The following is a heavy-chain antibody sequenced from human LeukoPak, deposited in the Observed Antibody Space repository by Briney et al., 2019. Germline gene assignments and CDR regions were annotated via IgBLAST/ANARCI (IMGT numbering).Heavy chain of an antibody. CDR3: ARGPEGWLQLNPFDY. CDR2: IIPIFGTA. Sequence: VASVKVSCKASGGTFSSYAISWVRQAPGQGLEWMGGIIPIFGTANYAQKFQGRVTITADESTSTAYMELSSLRSEDTAVYYCARGPEGWLQLNPFDYWGQGTLVTVSS. J-gene: IGHJ4*02. CDR1: GGTFSSYA. D-gene: IGHD5-24*01. V-gene: IGHV1-69*13.